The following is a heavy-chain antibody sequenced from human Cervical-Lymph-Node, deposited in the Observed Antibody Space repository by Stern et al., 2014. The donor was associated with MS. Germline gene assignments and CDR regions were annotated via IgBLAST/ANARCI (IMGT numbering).Heavy chain of an antibody. CDR3: ARDRVGDGRGGWFYYNGMDV. Sequence: QVQLVQSGGEVKKPGASVKVSCRASGDTFPTYGISWVRQAPGQGLEWMGWISTYNGVTIYAQNVQGRVTISADTSTNIVYMELRSLTSDDTAVYFCARDRVGDGRGGWFYYNGMDVWGRGTAVTVSS. CDR1: GDTFPTYG. CDR2: ISTYNGVT. D-gene: IGHD2-15*01. V-gene: IGHV1-18*01. J-gene: IGHJ6*02.